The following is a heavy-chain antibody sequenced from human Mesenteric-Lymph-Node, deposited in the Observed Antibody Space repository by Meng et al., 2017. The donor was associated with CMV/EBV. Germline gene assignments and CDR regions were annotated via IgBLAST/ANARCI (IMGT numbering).Heavy chain of an antibody. V-gene: IGHV3-23*01. J-gene: IGHJ4*02. D-gene: IGHD1-1*01. CDR2: ISGSGGST. Sequence: GGSLRLSCAASGFTFSSYAMSWVRQAPGKGLEWVSAISGSGGSTYYADSVKGRFTISRDNSKTTVYLQMDSLRAEDTAVYYCTRRTDYWNYSEYWGQGTLVTVSS. CDR1: GFTFSSYA. CDR3: TRRTDYWNYSEY.